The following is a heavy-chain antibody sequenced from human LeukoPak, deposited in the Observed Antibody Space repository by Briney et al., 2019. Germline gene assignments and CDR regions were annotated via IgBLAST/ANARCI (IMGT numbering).Heavy chain of an antibody. CDR3: VKGGGVGGVEMDV. CDR2: ISWDGGSR. V-gene: IGHV3-43*01. CDR1: GFTFDDYT. J-gene: IGHJ6*03. Sequence: GGSLGLSCAASGFTFDDYTMHWVRQAPGKGLEWVSLISWDGGSRYYADSVKGRFTISRDNSKNSLYLQMNSLRNEDTALYYCVKGGGVGGVEMDVWGKRTTV. D-gene: IGHD3-16*01.